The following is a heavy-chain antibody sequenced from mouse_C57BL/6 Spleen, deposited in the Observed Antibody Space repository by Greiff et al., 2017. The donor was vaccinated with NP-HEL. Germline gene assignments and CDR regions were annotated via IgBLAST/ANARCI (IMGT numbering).Heavy chain of an antibody. CDR1: GFTFSSYA. Sequence: EVKLMESGEGLVKPGGSLKLSCAASGFTFSSYAMSWVRQTPEKRLEWVAYISSGGDYIYYADTVKGRFTISRDNARNTLYLQMSSLKSEDTAMYYCTRDRLYYDYYYYYAMDYWGQGTSVTVSS. D-gene: IGHD2-4*01. CDR3: TRDRLYYDYYYYYAMDY. J-gene: IGHJ4*01. CDR2: ISSGGDYI. V-gene: IGHV5-9-1*02.